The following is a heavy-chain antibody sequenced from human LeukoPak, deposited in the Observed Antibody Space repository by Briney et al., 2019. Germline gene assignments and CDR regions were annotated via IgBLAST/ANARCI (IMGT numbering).Heavy chain of an antibody. D-gene: IGHD3-16*01. Sequence: SQTLSLACTVSGGSISSGGYYWSWIRQHPGKGLEWIGNIYYSGSTYYNPSLKSRVTISVDTSKNQFSLKLNSVTAADTAVYYCASQVLGRLAPFNYWGQGTLVTVSS. CDR2: IYYSGST. V-gene: IGHV4-39*01. CDR3: ASQVLGRLAPFNY. J-gene: IGHJ4*02. CDR1: GGSISSGGYY.